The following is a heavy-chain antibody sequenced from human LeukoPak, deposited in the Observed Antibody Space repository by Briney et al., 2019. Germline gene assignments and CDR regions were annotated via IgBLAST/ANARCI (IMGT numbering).Heavy chain of an antibody. D-gene: IGHD3-10*01. J-gene: IGHJ4*02. Sequence: ASVKVSCKASGYTFTSYGISWVRQAPGQGLEWMGWISAYNGNTNYAQKLQGRVTMTTDTSTSTAYMELRSLRSDDTAVYCCARSGRITMVRGVHPFDYWGQGTLVTVSS. CDR2: ISAYNGNT. CDR3: ARSGRITMVRGVHPFDY. CDR1: GYTFTSYG. V-gene: IGHV1-18*01.